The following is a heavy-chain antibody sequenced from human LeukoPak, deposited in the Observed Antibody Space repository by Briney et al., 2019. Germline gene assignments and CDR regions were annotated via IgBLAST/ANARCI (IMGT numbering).Heavy chain of an antibody. Sequence: SVKVSCKASGGTFSSYAISWVRQAPGQGLEWMGGIIPTFGTANYAQKFQGRVTITADESTSTAYMELSSLRSEDTAVYYCARRGGLGSGSYYNEYFQHWGQGTLVTVSS. CDR2: IIPTFGTA. V-gene: IGHV1-69*01. CDR3: ARRGGLGSGSYYNEYFQH. J-gene: IGHJ1*01. D-gene: IGHD3-10*01. CDR1: GGTFSSYA.